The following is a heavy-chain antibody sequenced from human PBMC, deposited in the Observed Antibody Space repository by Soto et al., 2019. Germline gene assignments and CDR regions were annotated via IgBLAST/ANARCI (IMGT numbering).Heavy chain of an antibody. CDR3: ARVTRGDVLRTFSLRGMDG. V-gene: IGHV4-30-2*01. CDR2: INHSGTT. CDR1: GGSISSGGYS. J-gene: IGHJ6*02. D-gene: IGHD3-10*01. Sequence: SLTCAVSGGSISSGGYSWSWIRQPPGKGLEWIGYINHSGTTNYNPSLKSRVTISVDTSKNQFSLKLNSVTAADTAVFYCARVTRGDVLRTFSLRGMDGWGQGTAFTVAS.